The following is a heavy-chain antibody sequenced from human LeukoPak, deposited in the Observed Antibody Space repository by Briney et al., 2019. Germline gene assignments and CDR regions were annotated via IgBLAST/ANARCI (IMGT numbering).Heavy chain of an antibody. D-gene: IGHD3-16*01. CDR1: GGSFSGYY. J-gene: IGHJ4*02. V-gene: IGHV4-34*01. CDR2: INHSGST. Sequence: PSETLSLTCAVYGGSFSGYYCSWIRLPPGKGLEWIGEINHSGSTNYNPSLKSRVTISVDTSKNQFSLKLSSVTAADTAVYYCASFLTDYWGQGTLVTVSS. CDR3: ASFLTDY.